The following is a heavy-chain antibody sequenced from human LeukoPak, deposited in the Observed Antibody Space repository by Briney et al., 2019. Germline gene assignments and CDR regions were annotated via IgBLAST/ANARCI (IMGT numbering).Heavy chain of an antibody. CDR3: ARDSGPGGINY. V-gene: IGHV4-38-2*02. CDR1: GYSISSGYY. Sequence: SETLSLTCTVSGYSISSGYYWGWIRQPPGKGLEWIGSIYHSGSTYYNPSLKSRVTISVDTSKNQFSLKLSSVTAADTAVYYCARDSGPGGINYWGQGTLVTVSS. D-gene: IGHD2-15*01. CDR2: IYHSGST. J-gene: IGHJ4*02.